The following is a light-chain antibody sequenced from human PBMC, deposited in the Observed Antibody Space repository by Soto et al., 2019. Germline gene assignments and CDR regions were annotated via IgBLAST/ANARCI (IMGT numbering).Light chain of an antibody. J-gene: IGKJ1*01. CDR2: DAS. CDR1: QSISDY. V-gene: IGKV1-5*01. CDR3: QQYYTYWHM. Sequence: DIQMTQSPSTLSASVGYRFIITCRASQSISDYWAWYQQKPGKVPKLLIYDASNLESGVPSTFSGSGSGTEFTLTISSLQPDDFATYYCQQYYTYWHMFGQGTKVDI.